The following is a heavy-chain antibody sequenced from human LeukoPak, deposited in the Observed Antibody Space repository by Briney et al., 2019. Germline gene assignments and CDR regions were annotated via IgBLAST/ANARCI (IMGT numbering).Heavy chain of an antibody. J-gene: IGHJ4*02. V-gene: IGHV4-59*08. Sequence: PSETLSLTCTVSGVSISSYYWSWIRQPPGKGLEWIGYIYYSGSTNYNPSLKTRVTISVDTSKNQFSLKLSSVTAADTAVYYSASTVEQQLAHWGEYYFDYWGQGTLVTVSS. CDR2: IYYSGST. CDR3: ASTVEQQLAHWGEYYFDY. D-gene: IGHD6-13*01. CDR1: GVSISSYY.